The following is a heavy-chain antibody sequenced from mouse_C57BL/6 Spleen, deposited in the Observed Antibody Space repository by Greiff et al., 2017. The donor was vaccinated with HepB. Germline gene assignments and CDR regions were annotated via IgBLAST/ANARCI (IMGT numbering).Heavy chain of an antibody. J-gene: IGHJ4*01. CDR1: GYTFTSYW. CDR3: ARWGDYDWDYAMDY. CDR2: IDPSDSYT. V-gene: IGHV1-50*01. D-gene: IGHD2-4*01. Sequence: QVQLQQPGAELVKPGASVKLSCKASGYTFTSYWMQWVKQRPGQGLEWIGEIDPSDSYTNYNQKFKGKATLTVDTSSSTAYMQLSSLTSEDSAVYYCARWGDYDWDYAMDYWGQGTSVTVSS.